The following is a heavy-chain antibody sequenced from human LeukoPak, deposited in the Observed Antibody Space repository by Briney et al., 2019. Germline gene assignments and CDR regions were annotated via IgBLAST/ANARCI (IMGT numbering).Heavy chain of an antibody. D-gene: IGHD2-15*01. CDR1: GGTFSSYT. V-gene: IGHV1-69*05. CDR2: IIPIFGTA. J-gene: IGHJ3*02. Sequence: SVKVSCKXSGGTFSSYTISWVRHAPGQGLEMMGGIIPIFGTANYAQKVQGRVTITTDESTSTTYMELSSLRSEDTAVYYCARAGGKQNAFDIWGQGTMVTVSS. CDR3: ARAGGKQNAFDI.